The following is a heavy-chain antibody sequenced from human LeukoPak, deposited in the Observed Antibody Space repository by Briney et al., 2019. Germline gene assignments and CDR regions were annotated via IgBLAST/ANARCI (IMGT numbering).Heavy chain of an antibody. CDR2: IYTSGST. J-gene: IGHJ4*02. Sequence: SETLSLTCAVSGASISSHYWSWIRQPPGKGLEWIGYIYTSGSTNYNPSLKSRVTISVDTSKNQFSLRLSSVTAADTAVYYCARLGAARTFDYWGQGTLVTVSS. V-gene: IGHV4-4*09. D-gene: IGHD6-6*01. CDR3: ARLGAARTFDY. CDR1: GASISSHY.